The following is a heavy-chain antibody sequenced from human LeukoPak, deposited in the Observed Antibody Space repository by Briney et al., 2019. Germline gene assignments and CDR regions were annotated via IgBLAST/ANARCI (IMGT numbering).Heavy chain of an antibody. CDR3: AKSHMIVVVIPIDY. CDR2: ISGTSGST. J-gene: IGHJ4*02. Sequence: PGGSLRLSCAASGFTFNNYAMTWVRQAPGKGLEWVSAISGTSGSTYYADSVKGRFTISRDNSKNTLYLQMNSLRAEDTAVYYCAKSHMIVVVIPIDYWGQGTLVTVSS. D-gene: IGHD3-22*01. CDR1: GFTFNNYA. V-gene: IGHV3-23*01.